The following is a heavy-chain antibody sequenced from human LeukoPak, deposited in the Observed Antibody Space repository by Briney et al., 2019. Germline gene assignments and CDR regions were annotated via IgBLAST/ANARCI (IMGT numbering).Heavy chain of an antibody. Sequence: SETLSLTCAVYGGSFSGYYWSWIRQPPGKGLEWIGEINHSGSTSYNPSLKSRVTISVDTSKNQFSLKLSSVAAADTAVYYCAREVGDSSGYYPYDMDVWGQGTTVTVSS. CDR2: INHSGST. D-gene: IGHD3-22*01. J-gene: IGHJ6*02. V-gene: IGHV4-34*01. CDR1: GGSFSGYY. CDR3: AREVGDSSGYYPYDMDV.